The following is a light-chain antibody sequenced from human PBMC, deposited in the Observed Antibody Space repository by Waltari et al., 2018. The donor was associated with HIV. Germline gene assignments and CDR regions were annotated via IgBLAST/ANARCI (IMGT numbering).Light chain of an antibody. Sequence: QSALTQPASVSGSPGQSLTISCTGTSRDVGGYNYVSWYQQHPGRAPKLMIYDVSKRPSGVSNRFSGSKSGNTASLTISGLQAEDEADYYCCSYAGSSTWVFGGGTKLTVL. CDR3: CSYAGSSTWV. CDR1: SRDVGGYNY. V-gene: IGLV2-23*02. CDR2: DVS. J-gene: IGLJ3*02.